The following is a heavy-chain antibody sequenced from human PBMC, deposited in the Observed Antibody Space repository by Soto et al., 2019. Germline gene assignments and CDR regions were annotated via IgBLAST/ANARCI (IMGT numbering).Heavy chain of an antibody. V-gene: IGHV4-39*01. D-gene: IGHD2-2*01. CDR2: IYYSGST. J-gene: IGHJ4*02. CDR1: GGSISSSSYY. CDR3: AQLSSTSCD. Sequence: QLRLQESGPGLVKPSETLSLTCIVSGGSISSSSYYWGWIRQPPGKGLEWIGSIYYSGSTYYNPSLKSRVTISVDTSKNQFSLKLSSVTAADTAVYYCAQLSSTSCDWGQGTLVTVSS.